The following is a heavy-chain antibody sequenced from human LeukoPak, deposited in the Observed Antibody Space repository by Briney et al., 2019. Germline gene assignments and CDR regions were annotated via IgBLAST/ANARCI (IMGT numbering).Heavy chain of an antibody. J-gene: IGHJ4*02. V-gene: IGHV3-30*02. CDR3: AKDLRKDPTPAVCFDY. CDR1: GFTFSSYG. Sequence: GGSLRLSCAASGFTFSSYGMHWVRQAPGKGLEWVAFIRYDGSNKYYADSVKGRFTVPRDNSKNTLYLQMNSLRAEDTAVYYCAKDLRKDPTPAVCFDYWGQGTLVTVSS. D-gene: IGHD2-2*01. CDR2: IRYDGSNK.